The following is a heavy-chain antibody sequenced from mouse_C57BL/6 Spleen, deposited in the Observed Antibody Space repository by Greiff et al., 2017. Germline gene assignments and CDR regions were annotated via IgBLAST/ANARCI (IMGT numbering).Heavy chain of an antibody. CDR2: ISSGGSYT. Sequence: EVQLVESGGDLVKPGGSLKLSCAASGFTFSSYGMSWVRQTPDKRLEWVATISSGGSYTYYPDSVKGRFTISSDNAKNTLYLQMSSLKSEDTAMYYCASRLDYWGQGTTLTVSS. J-gene: IGHJ2*01. V-gene: IGHV5-6*01. CDR3: ASRLDY. CDR1: GFTFSSYG.